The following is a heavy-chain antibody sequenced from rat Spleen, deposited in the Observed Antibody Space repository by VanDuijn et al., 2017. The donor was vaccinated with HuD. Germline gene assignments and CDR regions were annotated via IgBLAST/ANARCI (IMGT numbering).Heavy chain of an antibody. D-gene: IGHD1-9*01. J-gene: IGHJ4*01. CDR2: ISTSGSRT. CDR1: GFTFSDYY. CDR3: ARLGDTHYGYNPLDA. Sequence: EVQLVESGGGLVQPGRSLKLSCAASGFTFSDYYMAWVRQAPKKGLEWVASISTSGSRTYYPDSVKGRFTISRDNAKSSLYLQMNSLKSEDTATYYCARLGDTHYGYNPLDAWGQGASVTVSS. V-gene: IGHV5-25*01.